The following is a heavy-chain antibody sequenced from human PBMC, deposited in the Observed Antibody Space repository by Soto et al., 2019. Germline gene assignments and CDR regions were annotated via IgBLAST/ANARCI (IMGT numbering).Heavy chain of an antibody. D-gene: IGHD2-2*01. Sequence: EVQLLESGGALVQPGGSLRLSCAASGCTFSNHAMNWVRQAPGKGLEWVSTISDSGSTYYADSVKGRFTSSRDNSKNTLYLQMTSLRAEDTAVYYCARDPGGHYCTSTIGLEFFDPWGQGTLVIVSS. J-gene: IGHJ5*02. CDR1: GCTFSNHA. CDR2: ISDSGST. V-gene: IGHV3-23*01. CDR3: ARDPGGHYCTSTIGLEFFDP.